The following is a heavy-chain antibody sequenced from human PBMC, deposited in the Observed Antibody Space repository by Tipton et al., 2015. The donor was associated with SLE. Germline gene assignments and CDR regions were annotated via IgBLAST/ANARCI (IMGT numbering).Heavy chain of an antibody. V-gene: IGHV4-34*01. J-gene: IGHJ3*02. D-gene: IGHD6-13*01. CDR3: ARLYSSSWYGDAFDI. CDR2: INHSGST. CDR1: GGSFSGYY. Sequence: TLSLTCTVSGGSFSGYYWSWIRQPPGKGLEWIGEINHSGSTNYNPSLKSRVTISVDTSKNQFSLKLSSVTAADTAVYYCARLYSSSWYGDAFDIWGQGTMVTVSA.